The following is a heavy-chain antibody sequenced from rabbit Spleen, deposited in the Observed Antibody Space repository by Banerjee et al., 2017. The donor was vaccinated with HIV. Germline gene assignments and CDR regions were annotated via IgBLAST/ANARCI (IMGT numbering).Heavy chain of an antibody. CDR1: AFSFSNKAV. V-gene: IGHV1S45*01. D-gene: IGHD2-1*01. CDR3: ARGSATMTMMITGFFFNL. J-gene: IGHJ4*01. CDR2: INAVTGKA. Sequence: QEQLVESGGGLVKPEGSRKLSCTASAFSFSNKAVMCWVRQAPGKGLEWIACINAVTGKAVYANWAKGRFTISKTSSTTVTLQMTSLTAADTATYFCARGSATMTMMITGFFFNLWGPGTLVTVS.